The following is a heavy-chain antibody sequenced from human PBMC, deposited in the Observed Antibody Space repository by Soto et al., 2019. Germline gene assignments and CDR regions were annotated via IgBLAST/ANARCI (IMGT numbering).Heavy chain of an antibody. CDR1: GGTISGYY. Sequence: SETLSLTCSVSGGTISGYYWTWIRQPAGKGLEWIGRIYSSGNTKYNPSLQSRVTMSLDTSNNQFSLRLTSVTAADTAVYYCARGQRFSDWFYPWGQGTLVTVSS. V-gene: IGHV4-4*07. D-gene: IGHD3-3*01. CDR3: ARGQRFSDWFYP. CDR2: IYSSGNT. J-gene: IGHJ5*02.